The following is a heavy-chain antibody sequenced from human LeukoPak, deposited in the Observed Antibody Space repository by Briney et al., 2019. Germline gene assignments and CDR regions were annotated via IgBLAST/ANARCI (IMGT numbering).Heavy chain of an antibody. CDR2: IYYSGST. J-gene: IGHJ4*02. CDR3: ARMRMSAFSYSLDY. Sequence: KASETLSLTCTVSGGSISSGDYYWSWIRQPPGKGLEWIGYIYYSGSTYYNPSLKSRVTISVDTSKNQFSLNLTSVTAADTAVYHCARMRMSAFSYSLDYWGQGTLVTVSP. CDR1: GGSISSGDYY. D-gene: IGHD2/OR15-2a*01. V-gene: IGHV4-30-4*01.